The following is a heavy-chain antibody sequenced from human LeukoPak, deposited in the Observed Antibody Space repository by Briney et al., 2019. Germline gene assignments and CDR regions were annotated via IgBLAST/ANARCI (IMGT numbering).Heavy chain of an antibody. D-gene: IGHD3-22*01. J-gene: IGHJ4*02. Sequence: SETLSLTCAVYGGSFSGYYWSWIRQPPGKGLEWIGEINHSGSTNYNPSLKSRVTISVDTSKNQFSLKLSSVTAAETAVYYCARGDSSGYYFPHFDYWGQGTLVTVSS. V-gene: IGHV4-34*01. CDR2: INHSGST. CDR1: GGSFSGYY. CDR3: ARGDSSGYYFPHFDY.